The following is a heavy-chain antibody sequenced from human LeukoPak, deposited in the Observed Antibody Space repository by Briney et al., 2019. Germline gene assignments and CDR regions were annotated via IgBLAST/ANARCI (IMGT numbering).Heavy chain of an antibody. Sequence: GESLRLSCAASGFILSNYGIHWVGQAPGKGLEWVSFVRYDESNKYYADSVKGRFTISRDNSKNTVYLQMNSLRPEDTAVYYCAKDSARWLQSYFDHWGQGTLVTVSS. D-gene: IGHD5-24*01. CDR1: GFILSNYG. CDR3: AKDSARWLQSYFDH. J-gene: IGHJ4*02. V-gene: IGHV3-30*02. CDR2: VRYDESNK.